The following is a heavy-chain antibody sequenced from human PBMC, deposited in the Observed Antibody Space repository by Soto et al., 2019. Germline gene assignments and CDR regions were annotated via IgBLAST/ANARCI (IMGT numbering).Heavy chain of an antibody. Sequence: EVQLVESGGGLVKPGGSLRLSCAASGFTFSNYSINWVRQAPGKGLVWVAAIGSSVTSSYYADSVEGRFTISRDNARNSLFPQTNSMRVGDAGVSYCVRSPRKDYGEYVVYYYSGMDVWAQGTTVTVSS. D-gene: IGHD4-17*01. V-gene: IGHV3-21*01. J-gene: IGHJ6*02. CDR3: VRSPRKDYGEYVVYYYSGMDV. CDR2: IGSSVTSS. CDR1: GFTFSNYS.